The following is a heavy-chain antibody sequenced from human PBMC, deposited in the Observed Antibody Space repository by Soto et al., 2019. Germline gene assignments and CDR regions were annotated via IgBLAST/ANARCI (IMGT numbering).Heavy chain of an antibody. CDR2: ISGGGAGT. Sequence: EVQLLESGGGLVQPGGSLRLSCAASGFTFINYAMIWVRQAPGKGLEWVSTISGGGAGTYYADSVKGHFTISRDNSKNPLYRRMNSLRAEDTAIYYCAKKGLGSLKTFWSKSDCENAFDIWGQGTGVTFSS. J-gene: IGHJ3*02. CDR1: GFTFINYA. CDR3: AKKGLGSLKTFWSKSDCENAFDI. D-gene: IGHD3-3*01. V-gene: IGHV3-23*01.